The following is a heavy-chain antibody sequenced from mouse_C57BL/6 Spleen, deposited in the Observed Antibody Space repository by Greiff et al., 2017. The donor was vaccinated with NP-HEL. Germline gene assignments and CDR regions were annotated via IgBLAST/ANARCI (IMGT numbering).Heavy chain of an antibody. J-gene: IGHJ3*01. CDR2: IYPGDGDT. V-gene: IGHV1-82*01. D-gene: IGHD3-2*02. Sequence: QVQLKQSGPELVKPGASVKISCKASGYAFSSSWMNWVKQRPGKGLEWIGRIYPGDGDTNYNGKFKGKATLTADKSSSKAYMQLSSLTPEDSAVYFCAHLDSSGYVWFAYWGQGTLVTVSA. CDR1: GYAFSSSW. CDR3: AHLDSSGYVWFAY.